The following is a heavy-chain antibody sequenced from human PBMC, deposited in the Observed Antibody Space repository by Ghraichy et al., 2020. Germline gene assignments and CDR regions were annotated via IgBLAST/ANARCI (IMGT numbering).Heavy chain of an antibody. CDR1: GFTFSGSA. CDR3: TRVQSYYYYYYGMDV. Sequence: GGSLRLSCAASGFTFSGSAMHWVRQASGKGLEWVGRIRSKANSYATAYAASVKGRFTISRDDSKNTAYLQMNSLKTEDTAVNYCTRVQSYYYYYYGMDVWGQGTTVTVSS. D-gene: IGHD1-1*01. CDR2: IRSKANSYAT. V-gene: IGHV3-73*01. J-gene: IGHJ6*02.